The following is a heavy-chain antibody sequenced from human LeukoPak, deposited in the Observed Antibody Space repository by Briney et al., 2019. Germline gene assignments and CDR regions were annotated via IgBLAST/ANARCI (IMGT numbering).Heavy chain of an antibody. CDR1: GFTFSSYA. CDR3: ARDGYYYDSSGYYCDY. J-gene: IGHJ4*02. V-gene: IGHV3-30-3*01. Sequence: GGSLRLSCAASGFTFSSYAMHWVRQAPGKGLEWVAVISYDGSNKYYADSVKGRLTISRDNSKNTLYLQMNSLRAEDTAVYYCARDGYYYDSSGYYCDYWGQGTLVTVSS. CDR2: ISYDGSNK. D-gene: IGHD3-22*01.